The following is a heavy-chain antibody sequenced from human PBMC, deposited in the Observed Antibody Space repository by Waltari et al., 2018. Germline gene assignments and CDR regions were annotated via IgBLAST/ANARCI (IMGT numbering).Heavy chain of an antibody. V-gene: IGHV3-53*02. CDR2: IYNDGRT. D-gene: IGHD3-22*01. Sequence: EVQLVETGGGLIQPGGSLSLSCAVSGFSVSSNHVTWGRQVPGKGLEWVSVIYNDGRTYVADSVKGRFTISRDSSKNTVLLQMNMLRVDDTAVYYCAAYGGYSYWGQGTLVTVSS. CDR1: GFSVSSNH. CDR3: AAYGGYSY. J-gene: IGHJ4*02.